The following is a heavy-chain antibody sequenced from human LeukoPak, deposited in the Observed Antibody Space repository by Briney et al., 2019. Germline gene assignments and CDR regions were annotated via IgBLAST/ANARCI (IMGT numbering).Heavy chain of an antibody. Sequence: GGSLRLSCAASGFTFTSYAMSWVRQAPGQGLEWVSTISGSGSNTYYADSVKGRFTISRDKSKSTLYLQMNSLSAEDTAVYYCAKDLRFGELLTFDYWGQGTLVTVSS. CDR1: GFTFTSYA. V-gene: IGHV3-23*01. CDR2: ISGSGSNT. D-gene: IGHD3-10*01. J-gene: IGHJ4*02. CDR3: AKDLRFGELLTFDY.